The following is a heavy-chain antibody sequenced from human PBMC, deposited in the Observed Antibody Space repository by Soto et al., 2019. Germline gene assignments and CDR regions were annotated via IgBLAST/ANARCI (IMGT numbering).Heavy chain of an antibody. CDR2: ISSSSSYI. D-gene: IGHD2-2*01. J-gene: IGHJ5*02. Sequence: GGSLRLSCAASGFTFSSYSMNWVRQAPGKGLEWVSSISSSSSYIYYADSVKGRFTISRDNAKNSLYLQMNSLRAEDTAVYYCGRRKAPSNYCSSTSCYVDWFDPWGQGTLVTVSS. CDR3: GRRKAPSNYCSSTSCYVDWFDP. V-gene: IGHV3-21*01. CDR1: GFTFSSYS.